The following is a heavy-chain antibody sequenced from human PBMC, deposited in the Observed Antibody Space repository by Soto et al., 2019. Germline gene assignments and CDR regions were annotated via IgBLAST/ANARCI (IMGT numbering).Heavy chain of an antibody. CDR3: ARGWLYGSGSYYRGFDY. V-gene: IGHV4-31*02. D-gene: IGHD3-10*01. Sequence: KPSETLSLTCTVSGGSISSGGYYWSWIRQHPGKGPEWIGYIYYSGSTYYNPSLKSRVTISVDTSKNQFSLKLSSVTAADTAVYYCARGWLYGSGSYYRGFDYWGQGTLVTVSS. J-gene: IGHJ4*02. CDR1: GGSISSGGYY. CDR2: IYYSGST.